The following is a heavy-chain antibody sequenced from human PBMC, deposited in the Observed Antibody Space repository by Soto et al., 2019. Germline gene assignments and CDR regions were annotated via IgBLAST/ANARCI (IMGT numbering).Heavy chain of an antibody. V-gene: IGHV4-31*03. CDR3: AASCVGCGGFNYYGMDV. Sequence: QVQLQESGPGLVKPSQTLSLTCTVSGGSISSGGYYWSWIRQHPGKGLEWIGYIYYSGSTYYNPFLKGRVTISVDSSXNXFSLKLSSVTAADTAVYYCAASCVGCGGFNYYGMDVWGQGTTVTVSS. CDR1: GGSISSGGYY. J-gene: IGHJ6*02. CDR2: IYYSGST. D-gene: IGHD2-21*01.